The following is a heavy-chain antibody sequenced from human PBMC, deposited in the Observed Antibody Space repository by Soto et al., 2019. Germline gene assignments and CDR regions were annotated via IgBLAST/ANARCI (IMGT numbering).Heavy chain of an antibody. D-gene: IGHD5-12*01. CDR3: ARDRYSGYQFDS. CDR2: IYRSGST. CDR1: GGSISSGDYY. Sequence: SETLALGCNVSGGSISSGDYYWIWFRQHPGKVLEWIGYIYRSGSTYYNPSLKSRITISLDTSQNQFSLKLTSVTAADTAVYFCARDRYSGYQFDSWGQGTLVTVSS. J-gene: IGHJ4*02. V-gene: IGHV4-31*03.